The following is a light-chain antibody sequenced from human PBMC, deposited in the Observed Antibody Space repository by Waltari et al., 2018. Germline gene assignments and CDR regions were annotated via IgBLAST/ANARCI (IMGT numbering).Light chain of an antibody. CDR3: SAYTRSGAWV. CDR2: DVS. CDR1: FTDVGNYNH. V-gene: IGLV2-14*03. J-gene: IGLJ3*02. Sequence: QSALTQPASVSGSPGQSITISCTGTFTDVGNYNHVSWYQQHPGKGPEIIIYDVSNRPSEVSVRCSGSKSGNTASLTISGLQAEDEADYFCSAYTRSGAWVFGGGTKLTVL.